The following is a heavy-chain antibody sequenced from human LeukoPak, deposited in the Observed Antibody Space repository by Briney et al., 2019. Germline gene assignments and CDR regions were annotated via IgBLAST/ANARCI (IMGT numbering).Heavy chain of an antibody. CDR2: ISGSGDNT. CDR1: GFTFSSYA. CDR3: AHVAAVGPEDY. Sequence: PGGSLRLSCAASGFTFSSYAMSWVRLAPGKGLEWVSAISGSGDNTYYADSVKGRFTISRDNSKNTLYLQMNSLRAEDTAVYYCAHVAAVGPEDYWGQGTLVTVSS. J-gene: IGHJ4*02. D-gene: IGHD6-13*01. V-gene: IGHV3-23*01.